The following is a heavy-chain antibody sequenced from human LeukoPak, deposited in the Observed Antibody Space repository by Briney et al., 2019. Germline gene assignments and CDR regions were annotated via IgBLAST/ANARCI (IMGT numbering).Heavy chain of an antibody. V-gene: IGHV4-39*01. D-gene: IGHD3-22*01. CDR2: IYYSGST. J-gene: IGHJ6*03. CDR3: ARQAVVVTDYYNFYYMDV. CDR1: GGSISSSTYY. Sequence: ETLSLTCTVSGGSISSSTYYWGWIRQPPGKGLEWIGKIYYSGSTYYNPSLRSRVTISVDTSKNQFSLKLNSVTAADAAVYFCARQAVVVTDYYNFYYMDVWGRGTPVTVS.